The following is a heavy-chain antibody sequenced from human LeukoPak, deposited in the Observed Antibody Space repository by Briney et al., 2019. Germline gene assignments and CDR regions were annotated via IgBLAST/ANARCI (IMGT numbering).Heavy chain of an antibody. Sequence: ASVKVSCKASGYTFTRYYMHWVRQAPGQGLEWMGIINPSGGSTSYAQKFQGRVTMTRDTSTSTVYMELSSLRSEDTAVYYCAKDGLAAKADRNVAYWGQGTLVTVSS. CDR2: INPSGGST. CDR3: AKDGLAAKADRNVAY. V-gene: IGHV1-46*01. CDR1: GYTFTRYY. D-gene: IGHD6-13*01. J-gene: IGHJ4*02.